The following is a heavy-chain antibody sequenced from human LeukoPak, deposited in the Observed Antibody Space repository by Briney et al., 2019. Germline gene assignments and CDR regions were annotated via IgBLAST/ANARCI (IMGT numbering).Heavy chain of an antibody. Sequence: ASVKVSCKASGYTFTGYAIHWVRQAPGQGLEWMGWINPEKRDTGYAHKFQGRVTMTSDTSISTAYMELSSLRSDDTAVYYCAKKVRGPSHPLDFWGQGTLVAVSS. V-gene: IGHV1-2*02. CDR1: GYTFTGYA. D-gene: IGHD5-12*01. CDR2: INPEKRDT. CDR3: AKKVRGPSHPLDF. J-gene: IGHJ4*02.